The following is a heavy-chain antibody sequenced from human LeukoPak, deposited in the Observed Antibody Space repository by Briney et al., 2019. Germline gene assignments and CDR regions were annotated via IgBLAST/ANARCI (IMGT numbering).Heavy chain of an antibody. CDR2: ISWNSGSI. J-gene: IGHJ3*02. Sequence: GGSLRLSCAASGFTFSSYAMHWVRQAPGKGLEWVSGISWNSGSIGYADSVKGRFTISRDNAKNSLYLQMNSLRAEDTALYYCAKDIRSYYDAFDIWGQGTMVTVSS. CDR1: GFTFSSYA. CDR3: AKDIRSYYDAFDI. V-gene: IGHV3-9*01. D-gene: IGHD1-26*01.